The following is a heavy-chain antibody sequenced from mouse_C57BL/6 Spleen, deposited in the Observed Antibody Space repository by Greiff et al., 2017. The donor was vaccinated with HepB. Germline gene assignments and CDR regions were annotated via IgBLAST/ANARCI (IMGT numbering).Heavy chain of an antibody. Sequence: EVKLMESGGGLVQPGGSMKLSCVASGFTFSNYWMNWVRQSPEKGLEWVAQIRLKSDNYATHYAESVKGRFTISRDDSKSSVYLQMNNLRAEDTGMYYCTNYDDAMDYWGQGTSVTVSS. CDR1: GFTFSNYW. V-gene: IGHV6-3*01. J-gene: IGHJ4*01. CDR3: TNYDDAMDY. D-gene: IGHD2-4*01. CDR2: IRLKSDNYAT.